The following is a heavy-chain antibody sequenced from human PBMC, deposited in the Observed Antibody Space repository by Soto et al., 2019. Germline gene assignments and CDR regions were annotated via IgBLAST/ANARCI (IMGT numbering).Heavy chain of an antibody. CDR3: ARDLPPYDRRRQPTGAFEA. CDR2: VVGNGAGTP. V-gene: IGHV4-4*07. CDR1: GSSFTGDY. D-gene: IGHD3-22*01. Sequence: QVQLQESGPGLVRPSETLSLTCSVSGSSFTGDYWSWIRQPAGKGLEWIGRVVGNGAGTPIYNSSLKNRVTMSVDSSMKQFSLKLTSVTAADTAVYFCARDLPPYDRRRQPTGAFEAWGQGILVTVSS. J-gene: IGHJ5*02.